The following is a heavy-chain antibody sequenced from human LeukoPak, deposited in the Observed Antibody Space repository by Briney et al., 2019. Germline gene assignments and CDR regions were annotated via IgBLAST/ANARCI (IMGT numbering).Heavy chain of an antibody. Sequence: ASVKVSCKASGYTFTGYYMHWVRQAPGQGLEWMGWINPNSGGTNYAQKFQGRVTMTRDTSISTAYMELSRLRSDDTAVYYCARAISLSRGSGCADFDYWGQGTLVTVSS. CDR3: ARAISLSRGSGCADFDY. CDR1: GYTFTGYY. D-gene: IGHD3-10*01. CDR2: INPNSGGT. J-gene: IGHJ4*02. V-gene: IGHV1-2*02.